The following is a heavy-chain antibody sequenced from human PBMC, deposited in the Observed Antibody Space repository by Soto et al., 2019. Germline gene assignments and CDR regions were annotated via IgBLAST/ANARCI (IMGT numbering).Heavy chain of an antibody. V-gene: IGHV3-23*01. Sequence: EVQLLESGGALVQPGGSLRLSCVVSGFTFSAYAMSWVRQAPGKGLEWVSAVTGSGDDTYHAESVKGRFTISRDNXXDTVYFQLNSLRAEDTAIYYCVKGSTPSRPYYFDCWGQGTLVTVSS. CDR1: GFTFSAYA. D-gene: IGHD6-13*01. CDR3: VKGSTPSRPYYFDC. CDR2: VTGSGDDT. J-gene: IGHJ4*02.